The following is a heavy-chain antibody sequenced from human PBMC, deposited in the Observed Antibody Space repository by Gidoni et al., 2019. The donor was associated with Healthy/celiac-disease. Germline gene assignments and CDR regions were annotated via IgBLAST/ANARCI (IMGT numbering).Heavy chain of an antibody. Sequence: QVQLVQSGAEVKKPGSSVKVSCKASGGTFNSYAISWVRQAPGQGLEWMGGIIPIFGTPNYAQKFQGRVTITADESTRTAYMELSSLRSEDTAVYYCARDKAVPAADSYYYYGMDVWGQGTTVTVSS. D-gene: IGHD2-2*01. CDR3: ARDKAVPAADSYYYYGMDV. V-gene: IGHV1-69*01. J-gene: IGHJ6*02. CDR1: GGTFNSYA. CDR2: IIPIFGTP.